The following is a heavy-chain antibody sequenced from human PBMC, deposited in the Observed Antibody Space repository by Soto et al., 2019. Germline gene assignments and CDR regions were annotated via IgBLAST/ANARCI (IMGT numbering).Heavy chain of an antibody. V-gene: IGHV3-23*01. CDR3: GKGRSYYYYYGVDV. CDR1: GFTFNSFS. CDR2: ITDSGGTT. J-gene: IGHJ6*02. D-gene: IGHD1-26*01. Sequence: GGSLRLSCAASGFTFNSFSMSWVRQAPGKGLDWVSTITDSGGTTYYADSVKGRFTISRDNSKNTVYLQMNSLRAEDTAVYYCGKGRSYYYYYGVDVWGQGTTVTVSS.